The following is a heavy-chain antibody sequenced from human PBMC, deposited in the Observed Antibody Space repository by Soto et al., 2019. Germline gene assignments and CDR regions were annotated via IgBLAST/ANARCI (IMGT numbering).Heavy chain of an antibody. Sequence: EVQLVESGGGLVQPGGSLRLSCAASGFTFSRYWMHWVRQAPGKGLVWVSRIDIDGSSTAYADSVKGRFTISRDNAKKPLFLQMNSLGTGGTAVVFCARGWGDTGFDPWGQGTLVTVSS. CDR3: ARGWGDTGFDP. J-gene: IGHJ5*02. CDR1: GFTFSRYW. D-gene: IGHD3-16*01. CDR2: IDIDGSST. V-gene: IGHV3-74*01.